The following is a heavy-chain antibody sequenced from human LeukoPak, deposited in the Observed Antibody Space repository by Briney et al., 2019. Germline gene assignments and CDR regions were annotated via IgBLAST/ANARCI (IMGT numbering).Heavy chain of an antibody. CDR3: ARLSGRSRSRAGIAVAGTLDY. J-gene: IGHJ4*02. Sequence: SETLSLTCAVYGGSFSGYYWSWIRQPPGKGLERIGEINHSGSTNYNPSLKSRVTISVDTSKNQFSLKLSSVTAADTAVYYCARLSGRSRSRAGIAVAGTLDYWGQGTLVTVSS. V-gene: IGHV4-34*01. CDR1: GGSFSGYY. CDR2: INHSGST. D-gene: IGHD6-19*01.